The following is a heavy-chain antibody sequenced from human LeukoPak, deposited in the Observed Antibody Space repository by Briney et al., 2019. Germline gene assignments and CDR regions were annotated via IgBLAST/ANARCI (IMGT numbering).Heavy chain of an antibody. D-gene: IGHD2-21*02. J-gene: IGHJ6*03. Sequence: ASVKVSCKASGGTFSRYAISWVRQAPGQGLEWMGGIIPMFGTANYAQKFQGRVTITTDESTSTAYMELSSLRSEDTAVYYCARVVVTAIPRDYYYYMDVWGKGTTVTVSS. V-gene: IGHV1-69*05. CDR2: IIPMFGTA. CDR1: GGTFSRYA. CDR3: ARVVVTAIPRDYYYYMDV.